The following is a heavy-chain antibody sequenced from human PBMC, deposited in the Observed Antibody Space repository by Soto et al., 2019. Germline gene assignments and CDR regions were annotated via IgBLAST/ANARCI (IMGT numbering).Heavy chain of an antibody. CDR1: GFTFSSYS. Sequence: EVQLVESGGGLVQPGGSLRLSCAASGFTFSSYSMNWVRQAPGKGLEWVSYISSSSSTIYYADSVKGRFTISTDNAKNELYLQMYRLRAEDTAVYYCERDNLGAGLDYWGQGTLVTVSS. D-gene: IGHD3-16*01. V-gene: IGHV3-48*01. CDR3: ERDNLGAGLDY. J-gene: IGHJ4*02. CDR2: ISSSSSTI.